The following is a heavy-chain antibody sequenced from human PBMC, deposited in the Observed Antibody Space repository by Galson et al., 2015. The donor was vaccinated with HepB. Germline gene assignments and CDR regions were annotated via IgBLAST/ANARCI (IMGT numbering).Heavy chain of an antibody. D-gene: IGHD6-13*01. V-gene: IGHV3-74*01. CDR2: INSDGSST. CDR1: GFTFSSYW. CDR3: ARGGASSSWYFFEGDSTPFFDY. J-gene: IGHJ4*02. Sequence: SLRLSCAASGFTFSSYWMHWVRQAPGKGLVWVSRINSDGSSTSYADSVKGRFTISRDNAKNTLYLQMNSLRAEDTAVYYCARGGASSSWYFFEGDSTPFFDYWGQGTLVTVSS.